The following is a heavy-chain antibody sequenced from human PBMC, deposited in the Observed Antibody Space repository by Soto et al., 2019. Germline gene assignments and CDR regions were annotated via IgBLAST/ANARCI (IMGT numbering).Heavy chain of an antibody. V-gene: IGHV4-59*01. CDR3: AREANDYGDYVGVKAFDI. CDR2: IYYSGST. J-gene: IGHJ3*02. Sequence: PSETLSLTSTVSGGSISSYYWSWIRQPPGKGLEWIGYIYYSGSTNYNPSLKSRVTISVDTSKNQFSLKLSSVTAADTAVCYCAREANDYGDYVGVKAFDIWGQGTMVTVSS. CDR1: GGSISSYY. D-gene: IGHD4-17*01.